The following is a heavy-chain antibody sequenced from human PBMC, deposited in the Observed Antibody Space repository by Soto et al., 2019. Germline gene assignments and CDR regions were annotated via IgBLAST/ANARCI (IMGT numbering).Heavy chain of an antibody. D-gene: IGHD4-17*01. CDR2: INDRGNT. V-gene: IGHV4-34*01. CDR3: ARRYGDYFDY. Sequence: SETLSLTCAVYGGSLNIYHWTWIRQSPGKGLEWIGEINDRGNTKYNPSLKSRVTISVDTSKNQFSLKLSSVTAADTAVYYCARRYGDYFDYWGQGTLGSGSS. CDR1: GGSLNIYH. J-gene: IGHJ4*02.